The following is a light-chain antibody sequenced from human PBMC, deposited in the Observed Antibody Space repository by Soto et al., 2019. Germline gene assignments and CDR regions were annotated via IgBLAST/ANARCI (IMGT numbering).Light chain of an antibody. J-gene: IGKJ4*01. CDR2: GAS. CDR3: QQYNNWPPLT. Sequence: EIVMRQSPATLSVSPGERATLSCRASQSVSSYLAWYQQKPGQAPRLLIYGASTRATGIPARFSGSGSGTEFTLTISSLQSEDFAVYYCQQYNNWPPLTFGGGTKVDI. V-gene: IGKV3-15*01. CDR1: QSVSSY.